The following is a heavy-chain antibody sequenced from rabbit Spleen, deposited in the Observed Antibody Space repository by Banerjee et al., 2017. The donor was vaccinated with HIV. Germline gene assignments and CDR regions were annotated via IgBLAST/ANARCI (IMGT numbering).Heavy chain of an antibody. CDR3: ARETSSGWGIVSFYFSL. CDR1: GFSFSSRFY. J-gene: IGHJ4*01. Sequence: QEQLVESGGGLVQPEGSLTLTCTASGFSFSSRFYMCWVRQAPGKGLEWIACIDSGSSGDTYYANWAKGRFTISKTSSTPVTLQMTSLTAADTATYFCARETSSGWGIVSFYFSLWGPGTLVTVS. D-gene: IGHD4-1*01. CDR2: IDSGSSGDT. V-gene: IGHV1S45*01.